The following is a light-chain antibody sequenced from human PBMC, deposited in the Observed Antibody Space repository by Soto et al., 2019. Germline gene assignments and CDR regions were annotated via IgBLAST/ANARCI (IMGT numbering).Light chain of an antibody. V-gene: IGKV3-15*01. CDR2: GAS. CDR1: QSVSSN. CDR3: QQYNNWPLT. J-gene: IGKJ2*01. Sequence: EIVMTQSPATLSVSPGERATLSCRASQSVSSNLAWYQQKPGQAPRLLIYGASTRATGIPARFSGSGSGTEFTLTISSLQPEDFAVYYCQQYNNWPLTFGQGTNLEIK.